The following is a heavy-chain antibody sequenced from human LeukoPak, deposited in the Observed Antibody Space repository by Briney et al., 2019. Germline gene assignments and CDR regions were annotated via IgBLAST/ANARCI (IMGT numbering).Heavy chain of an antibody. CDR2: INPNSGGT. D-gene: IGHD2-15*01. V-gene: IGHV1-2*02. Sequence: ASVKVSCKASGYTFTGYYMHWVRQAPGQGLEWMGWINPNSGGTNYAQKFQDRVTMTRDTSINTAYMELSRLRSDDTAVYYCARDLSALGYCSGGSCYPQDYWGQGTLVTVSS. CDR3: ARDLSALGYCSGGSCYPQDY. CDR1: GYTFTGYY. J-gene: IGHJ4*02.